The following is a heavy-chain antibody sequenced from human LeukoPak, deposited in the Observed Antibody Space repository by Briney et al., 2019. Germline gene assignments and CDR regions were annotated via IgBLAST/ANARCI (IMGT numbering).Heavy chain of an antibody. CDR3: AKDMVGTISGGYYYYGMDV. V-gene: IGHV3-9*01. CDR2: ISWNSGSI. D-gene: IGHD5-12*01. Sequence: GRSLRLSCAASGFTFDDYAMHWVRQAPGKGLEWVSGISWNSGSIGYADFVKGRFTISRDNAKNSLYLQMNSLRAEVTALYYCAKDMVGTISGGYYYYGMDVWGQGTTVTVSS. CDR1: GFTFDDYA. J-gene: IGHJ6*02.